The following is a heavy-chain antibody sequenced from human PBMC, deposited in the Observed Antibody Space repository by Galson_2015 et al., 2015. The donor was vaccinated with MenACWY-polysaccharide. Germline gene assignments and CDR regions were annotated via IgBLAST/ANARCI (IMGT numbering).Heavy chain of an antibody. D-gene: IGHD4-23*01. J-gene: IGHJ4*02. V-gene: IGHV1-46*01. CDR1: GYTFTTYY. CDR3: ARDPRKKATTVATGPFDY. Sequence: SVKVSCKAFGYTFTTYYIHWVRQAPGQGLEWMGVIYTNGGNTTYAQGFTGRVAMTRDASTSTAYLEIRSLKVEDTAVYYCARDPRKKATTVATGPFDYWGQGTLVTVSS. CDR2: IYTNGGNT.